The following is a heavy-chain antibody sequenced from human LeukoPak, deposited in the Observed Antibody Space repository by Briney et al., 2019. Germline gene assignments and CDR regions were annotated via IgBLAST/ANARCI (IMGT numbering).Heavy chain of an antibody. J-gene: IGHJ5*02. D-gene: IGHD3-10*01. CDR3: ARDLDGSGDYHWFDP. V-gene: IGHV3-74*01. CDR2: INGDGSGT. CDR1: GFTFSSYW. Sequence: GGSLRLSCAASGFTFSSYWMHWVRQAPGKGLVWVSRINGDGSGTTYADSVMGRFTISRDNAKNTLYLQMNSLRAEDTAVYYCARDLDGSGDYHWFDPWGQGTLVTVSS.